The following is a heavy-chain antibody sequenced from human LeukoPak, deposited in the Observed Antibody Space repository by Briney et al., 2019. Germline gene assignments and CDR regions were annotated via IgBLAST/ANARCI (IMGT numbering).Heavy chain of an antibody. CDR1: GGSFSGYY. Sequence: ASETLSLTCAVYGGSFSGYYWSWIRQPPGKGLELIGEINHSGSTNYNPSLKSRVTISVDTSKNQFSLKLSSVTAADTAVYYCARIMTTVTTFDYWGQGTLVTVSS. V-gene: IGHV4-34*01. CDR3: ARIMTTVTTFDY. D-gene: IGHD4-17*01. CDR2: INHSGST. J-gene: IGHJ4*02.